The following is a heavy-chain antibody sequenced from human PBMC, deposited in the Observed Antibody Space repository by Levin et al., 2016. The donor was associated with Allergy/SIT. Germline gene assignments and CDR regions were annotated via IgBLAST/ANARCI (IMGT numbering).Heavy chain of an antibody. J-gene: IGHJ4*02. V-gene: IGHV3-43*02. CDR3: ARCFRDGWWRFDY. Sequence: GGSLRLSCEASGFTFHDYAIHWVRQVPGKGLESVSVISGDGKSTYYADSVRGRFTVSRDNSKNSLYLEMNSLRSGDTAIYYCARCFRDGWWRFDYWGRGTLVTVSS. CDR2: ISGDGKST. D-gene: IGHD2-15*01. CDR1: GFTFHDYA.